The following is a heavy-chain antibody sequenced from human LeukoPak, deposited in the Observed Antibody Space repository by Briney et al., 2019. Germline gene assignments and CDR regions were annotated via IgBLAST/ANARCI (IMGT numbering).Heavy chain of an antibody. D-gene: IGHD3-10*01. V-gene: IGHV4-34*01. Sequence: PSETLSLTCAVYIDSFSNYHWNWIRQTPAKGMEWIGEVNESGGTNISPSLRSRVILSVDTSKNQFSLKLSSVTAADTAVYYCARAVKITMVRGVIFWFDPWGQGTLVTVSS. CDR2: VNESGGT. J-gene: IGHJ5*02. CDR3: ARAVKITMVRGVIFWFDP. CDR1: IDSFSNYH.